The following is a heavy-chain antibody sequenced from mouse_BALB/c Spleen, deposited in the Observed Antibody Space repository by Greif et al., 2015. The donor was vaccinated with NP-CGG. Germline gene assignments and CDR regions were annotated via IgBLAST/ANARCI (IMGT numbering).Heavy chain of an antibody. V-gene: IGHV2-9*02. CDR1: GFSLTSYG. CDR2: IWAGGST. CDR3: ARDSLYDYDKVMDY. Sequence: QVQLQQSGPGLVAPSQSLSITCTVSGFSLTSYGVHWVRQPPGKGLEWLGVIWAGGSTNYNSALMSRLGISKDNSKSQVFLKMNSLQTDDTAMYYCARDSLYDYDKVMDYWGQGTSVTVSS. J-gene: IGHJ4*01. D-gene: IGHD2-4*01.